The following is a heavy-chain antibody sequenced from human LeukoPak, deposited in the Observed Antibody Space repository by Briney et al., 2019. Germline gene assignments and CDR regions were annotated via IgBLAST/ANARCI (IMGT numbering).Heavy chain of an antibody. V-gene: IGHV4-61*08. Sequence: SETLSLTCAVSGGSISSGGYSWSWIRQPPGKGLEWIGYIFYSGSTNYNPSLKSRVTISVDTSKNQFSLKLSSVTAADTAVYYCASQGARRYYDSSGYYPAEYFQHWGQGTLVTVSS. CDR3: ASQGARRYYDSSGYYPAEYFQH. J-gene: IGHJ1*01. CDR2: IFYSGST. D-gene: IGHD3-22*01. CDR1: GGSISSGGYS.